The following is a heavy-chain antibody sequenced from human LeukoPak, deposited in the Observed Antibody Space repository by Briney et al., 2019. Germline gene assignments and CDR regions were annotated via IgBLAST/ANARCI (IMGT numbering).Heavy chain of an antibody. CDR2: IIPIFGTA. J-gene: IGHJ4*02. CDR1: GGTFSSYA. CDR3: ARGWFGELFC. V-gene: IGHV1-69*05. Sequence: GASVKVSCKASGGTFSSYAISWVRQAPGQGLEWMGGIIPIFGTANYAQKFQGRVTITTDESTSTAYMELSNLRSEDTAVYYCARGWFGELFCWGQGTLVTVSS. D-gene: IGHD3-10*01.